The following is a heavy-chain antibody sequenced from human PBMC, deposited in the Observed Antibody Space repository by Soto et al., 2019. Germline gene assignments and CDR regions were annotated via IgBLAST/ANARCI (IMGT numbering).Heavy chain of an antibody. CDR1: GGSFSGYY. CDR2: INHSGST. CDR3: ARGVLQQQLVRLPFDY. J-gene: IGHJ4*02. Sequence: SENLSLTCAVYGGSFSGYYWSWIRQPPGKGLEWIGEINHSGSTNYNPSLKSRVTISVDTSKNQFSLKLSSVTAADTAVYYCARGVLQQQLVRLPFDYWGQGTLVTVSS. D-gene: IGHD6-13*01. V-gene: IGHV4-34*01.